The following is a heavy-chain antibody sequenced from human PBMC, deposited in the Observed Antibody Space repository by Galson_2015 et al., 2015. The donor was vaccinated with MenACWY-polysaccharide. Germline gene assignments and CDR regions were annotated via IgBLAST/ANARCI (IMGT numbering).Heavy chain of an antibody. J-gene: IGHJ4*02. CDR3: ARGYSGYD. Sequence: SLRLSCAASGFTFSTYWMHWVRQAPGKGLVWVSRIKSDGSSTSYADSVKGRFTISRDNAKNTLYLQMNSLRAEDTAVYYCARGYSGYDWGQGTLVPVSS. CDR2: IKSDGSST. CDR1: GFTFSTYW. V-gene: IGHV3-74*01. D-gene: IGHD5-12*01.